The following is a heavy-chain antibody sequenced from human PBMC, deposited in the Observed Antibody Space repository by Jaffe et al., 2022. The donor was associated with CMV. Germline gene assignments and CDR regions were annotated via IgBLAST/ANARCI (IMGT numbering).Heavy chain of an antibody. CDR3: ARVSRLLYGRHYYYYGMDV. D-gene: IGHD2-2*02. CDR2: INHSGST. CDR1: GGSFSGYY. Sequence: QVQLQQWGAGLLKPSETLSLTCAVYGGSFSGYYWSWIRQPPGKGLEWIGEINHSGSTNYNPSLKSRVTISVDTSKNQFSLKLSSVTAADTAVYYCARVSRLLYGRHYYYYGMDVWGQGTTVTVSS. J-gene: IGHJ6*02. V-gene: IGHV4-34*01.